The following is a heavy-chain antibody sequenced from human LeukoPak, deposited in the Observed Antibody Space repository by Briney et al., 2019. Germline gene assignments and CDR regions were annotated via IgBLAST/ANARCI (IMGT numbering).Heavy chain of an antibody. V-gene: IGHV3-74*01. J-gene: IGHJ6*03. CDR3: ARVGGGVVTDYYYYYCMDV. Sequence: GGSLRLSCAASGFTFSSYWMHWVRQAPGKGLVWVSRINSEGSSTTYADSVRGRFTISRDNGKSTLYLHMNSLRAEDTAVYYCARVGGGVVTDYYYYYCMDVWGKGTTVTVSS. CDR2: INSEGSST. CDR1: GFTFSSYW. D-gene: IGHD3-16*01.